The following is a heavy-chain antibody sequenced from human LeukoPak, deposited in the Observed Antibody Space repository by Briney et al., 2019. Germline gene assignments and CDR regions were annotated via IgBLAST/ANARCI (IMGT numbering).Heavy chain of an antibody. Sequence: SETLSLTCSVSGDSISSYYWSWIRQPPGKGLEWIGYIYYSGSTSYNPSLKSRVTMSVDTSKNQFSLKLSSVSAADTPVYYCATIRDTALRYWYFDLWGRGTLVIVSS. V-gene: IGHV4-59*03. CDR1: GDSISSYY. J-gene: IGHJ2*01. D-gene: IGHD5-18*01. CDR3: ATIRDTALRYWYFDL. CDR2: IYYSGST.